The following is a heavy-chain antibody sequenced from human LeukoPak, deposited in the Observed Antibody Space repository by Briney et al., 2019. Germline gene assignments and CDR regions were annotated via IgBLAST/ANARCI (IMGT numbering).Heavy chain of an antibody. V-gene: IGHV3-53*01. D-gene: IGHD3-10*01. CDR1: GFTVSSNY. J-gene: IGHJ4*02. Sequence: GGSLRLSCAASGFTVSSNYMTWVRQPPGKGLEWVSIIYSDGNTYYADSVKGRFTISRDNSKNTLYLQMNSLRAEDTALYYCARWGGPTPFDCWGQGTLVTVSS. CDR2: IYSDGNT. CDR3: ARWGGPTPFDC.